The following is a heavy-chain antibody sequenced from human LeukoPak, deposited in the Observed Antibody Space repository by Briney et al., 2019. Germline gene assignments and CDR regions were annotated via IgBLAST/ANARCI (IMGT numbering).Heavy chain of an antibody. CDR2: ISGSGGST. V-gene: IGHV3-23*01. CDR3: AKDLWDYYGSGSYYNERAFDI. CDR1: GFTVSSNY. Sequence: GGSLRLSCAASGFTVSSNYMSWVRQAPGKGLEWVSAISGSGGSTYYADSVKGRFTISRDNSKNTLYLQMNSLRAEDTAVYYCAKDLWDYYGSGSYYNERAFDIWGQGTMVTVSS. J-gene: IGHJ3*02. D-gene: IGHD3-10*01.